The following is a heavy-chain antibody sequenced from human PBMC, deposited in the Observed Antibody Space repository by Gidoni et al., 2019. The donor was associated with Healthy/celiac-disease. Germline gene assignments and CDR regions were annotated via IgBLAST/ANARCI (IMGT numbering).Heavy chain of an antibody. V-gene: IGHV1-18*01. CDR1: GYTFTSYG. J-gene: IGHJ5*02. CDR3: ARAFYYDSSGYFFRNWFDP. D-gene: IGHD3-22*01. Sequence: QVQLVQSGAEVKKPGASVKVSCKASGYTFTSYGLSWVRQAPGQGLEWMGWISAYNGNTNYAQKLQGRATMTTDTSTSTAYMELRSLRSDDTAVYYCARAFYYDSSGYFFRNWFDPWGQGTLVTVSS. CDR2: ISAYNGNT.